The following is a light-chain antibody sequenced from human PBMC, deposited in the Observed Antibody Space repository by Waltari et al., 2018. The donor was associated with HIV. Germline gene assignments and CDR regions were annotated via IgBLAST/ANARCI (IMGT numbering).Light chain of an antibody. CDR3: MQALHTWT. Sequence: IVMTQSTLSLPVTPGEPACISCKSSRSLLHSDGYNYLAWYLQKPGQSPQLLIYLGSNRASGVPDRFSGSGSGTDFTLTISRVEAEDVGVYYCMQALHTWTFGQGTKVEIK. CDR2: LGS. V-gene: IGKV2-28*01. J-gene: IGKJ1*01. CDR1: RSLLHSDGYNY.